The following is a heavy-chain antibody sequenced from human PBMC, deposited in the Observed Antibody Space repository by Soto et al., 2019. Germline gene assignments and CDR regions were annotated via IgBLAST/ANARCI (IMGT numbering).Heavy chain of an antibody. J-gene: IGHJ4*02. CDR3: ARGGGSLNC. CDR1: GFSFSISA. V-gene: IGHV3-21*02. CDR2: INSGSTSV. D-gene: IGHD2-15*01. Sequence: DVQLVESGGGLVKPGGSLRLSCEVSGFSFSISAMNWVRQAPGKGLEWVSSINSGSTSVRYADSVKGRFTISRDNANNSLSLHITRRRVEDTAVYYRARGGGSLNCSGPVKLVTVSS.